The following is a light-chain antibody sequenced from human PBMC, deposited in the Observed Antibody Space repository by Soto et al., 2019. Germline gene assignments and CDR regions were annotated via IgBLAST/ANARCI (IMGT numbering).Light chain of an antibody. J-gene: IGKJ2*01. V-gene: IGKV3-20*01. CDR2: GAS. Sequence: EIVLTQSPGTLSLSPGERATISCRASQSVSSNYLAWYQQKPGQAPRLLIYGASSRATGIPDRFSGSGSGTDFSLTISRLEPKDFAVYYCQHYGSSPPYTFGQGTKLEIK. CDR3: QHYGSSPPYT. CDR1: QSVSSNY.